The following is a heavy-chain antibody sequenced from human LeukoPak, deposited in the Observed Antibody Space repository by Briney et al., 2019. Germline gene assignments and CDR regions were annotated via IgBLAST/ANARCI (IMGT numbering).Heavy chain of an antibody. J-gene: IGHJ6*02. CDR3: ARGYCSGGTCSENHYHYFGMDV. CDR1: GFTFSSYG. Sequence: GGSLRLSCAASGFTFSSYGMHWVRQAPGKGLEWVSIIWYDGSNRYYADSVKGRFTISKDNSKDTLYLQMNSLRAEVTAVYYCARGYCSGGTCSENHYHYFGMDVWGQGTTVTVSS. CDR2: IWYDGSNR. D-gene: IGHD2-15*01. V-gene: IGHV3-33*01.